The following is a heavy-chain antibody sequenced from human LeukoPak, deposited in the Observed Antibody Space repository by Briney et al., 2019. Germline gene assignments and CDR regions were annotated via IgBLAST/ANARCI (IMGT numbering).Heavy chain of an antibody. J-gene: IGHJ6*03. CDR3: ANSDFWSGIEYYYMDV. CDR2: ISGSGGST. CDR1: RFTFSSYA. Sequence: PGGSLRLSCAASRFTFSSYAMSWVRQAPGKGLEWVSAISGSGGSTYYADSVKGRFTISRDNSKNTLYLQMNSLRAEDTAVYYCANSDFWSGIEYYYMDVWGKGTTVTVSS. D-gene: IGHD3-3*01. V-gene: IGHV3-23*01.